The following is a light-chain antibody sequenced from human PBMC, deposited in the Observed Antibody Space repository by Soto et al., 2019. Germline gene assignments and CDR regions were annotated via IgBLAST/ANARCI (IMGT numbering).Light chain of an antibody. CDR2: DAS. Sequence: DILLTQSPATLSLSPGGRATLSCRASQSFSGYLAWYQQKPGQAPRLLIYDASKRATGIPARFSGRGSGTDFTLTISSLEPEDFAVYYCQQRSNWPPVITFGQGTRLEIK. CDR1: QSFSGY. J-gene: IGKJ5*01. CDR3: QQRSNWPPVIT. V-gene: IGKV3-11*01.